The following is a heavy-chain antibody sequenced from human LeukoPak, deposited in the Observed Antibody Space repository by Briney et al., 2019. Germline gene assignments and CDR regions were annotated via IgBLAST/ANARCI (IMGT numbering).Heavy chain of an antibody. CDR1: GGSISSYY. D-gene: IGHD5-18*01. CDR3: AREYSYGYYDY. Sequence: SETLSLTCIVSGGSISSYYWSWIRQPPGKGLEWIGYIYYSGSTNYNPSLKSRVTISVDTSKNQFSLKLSSVTAADTAVYYCAREYSYGYYDYWGQGTLVTVSS. V-gene: IGHV4-59*01. CDR2: IYYSGST. J-gene: IGHJ4*02.